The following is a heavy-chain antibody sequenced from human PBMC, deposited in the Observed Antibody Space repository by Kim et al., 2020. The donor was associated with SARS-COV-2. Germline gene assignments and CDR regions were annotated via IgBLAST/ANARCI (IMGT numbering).Heavy chain of an antibody. V-gene: IGHV3-23*01. CDR1: GFTFTNYA. D-gene: IGHD7-27*01. J-gene: IGHJ4*02. Sequence: GGSLRLSCAASGFTFTNYAMSWVRQAPGKGLEWASAISVSGATYYAGSVKGRFTISRDSSRNTLYLQMNSLRAEDTAVYYCAKASFALGSLDYWGQGTLVTVSS. CDR3: AKASFALGSLDY. CDR2: ISVSGAT.